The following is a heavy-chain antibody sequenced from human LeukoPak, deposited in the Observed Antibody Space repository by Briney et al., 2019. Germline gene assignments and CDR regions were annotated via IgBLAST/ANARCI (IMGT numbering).Heavy chain of an antibody. V-gene: IGHV4-38-2*02. Sequence: SETLSLTCAVSGYSISSGYYWGWIGQPPGKGLEWIGSIYHSGSTYYNPSLKSRVTISVDTSKNQFSLKLSSVTAADTAVYYCAREEDCSGGSCHLDWGQGTLVTVSS. J-gene: IGHJ4*02. CDR2: IYHSGST. CDR3: AREEDCSGGSCHLD. D-gene: IGHD2-15*01. CDR1: GYSISSGYY.